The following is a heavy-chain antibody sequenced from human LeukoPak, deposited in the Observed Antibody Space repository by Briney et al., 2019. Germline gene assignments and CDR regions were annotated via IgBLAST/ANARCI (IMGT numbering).Heavy chain of an antibody. V-gene: IGHV3-74*01. J-gene: IGHJ4*01. CDR1: GFTFSTHW. CDR2: ADGGGSST. Sequence: GGSLRLSCAASGFTFSTHWMHWVRQVPGRGPVWVSRADGGGSSTSYADSVKGRFSISRDNAKSTLYLQVNGLRAEDTAVYYCARGPGSSGGAYVGDYWGHGTLVTVSS. D-gene: IGHD3-22*01. CDR3: ARGPGSSGGAYVGDY.